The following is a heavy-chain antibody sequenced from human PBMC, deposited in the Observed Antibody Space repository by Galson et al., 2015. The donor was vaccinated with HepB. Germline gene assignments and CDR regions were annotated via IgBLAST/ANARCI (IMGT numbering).Heavy chain of an antibody. J-gene: IGHJ4*02. V-gene: IGHV4-4*07. CDR3: ASTRHDYGDYGAWNYFDY. D-gene: IGHD4-17*01. CDR1: GGSISSYY. CDR2: IYTSGST. Sequence: SETVSLTCTVSGGSISSYYWSWIRQPAGKGLEWIGRIYTSGSTNYNPSLKSRVTMSVDTSKNQFSLKLSSVTAADTAVYYCASTRHDYGDYGAWNYFDYWGQGTLVTVSS.